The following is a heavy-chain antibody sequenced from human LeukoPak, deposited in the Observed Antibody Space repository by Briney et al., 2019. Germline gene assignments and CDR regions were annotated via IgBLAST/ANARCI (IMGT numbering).Heavy chain of an antibody. CDR1: GYTFTGYY. CDR2: ISAYNGNT. J-gene: IGHJ4*02. D-gene: IGHD5-18*01. CDR3: ARMDTAMVTFDYFDY. V-gene: IGHV1-18*04. Sequence: ASVKVSCEASGYTFTGYYMHWVRQAPGQGLEWMVGISAYNGNTNYAQKLQGRVTMTTDTSTSTAYMELRSLRSDDTAVYYCARMDTAMVTFDYFDYWGQGTLVTVSS.